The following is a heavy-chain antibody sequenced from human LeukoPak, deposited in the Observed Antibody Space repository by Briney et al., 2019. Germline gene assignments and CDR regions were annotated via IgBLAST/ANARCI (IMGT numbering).Heavy chain of an antibody. J-gene: IGHJ4*02. V-gene: IGHV3-23*01. Sequence: GGSLRLSCAASGLTFSSYAMSWVRQAPGKGLEWVSAISGSGGSTYYADSVKGRFTISRDNSKNTLYLQMNSLRAEDTAVYYCAKVYDSSGYYYPVWFDYWGQGTLVTVSS. CDR3: AKVYDSSGYYYPVWFDY. CDR2: ISGSGGST. CDR1: GLTFSSYA. D-gene: IGHD3-22*01.